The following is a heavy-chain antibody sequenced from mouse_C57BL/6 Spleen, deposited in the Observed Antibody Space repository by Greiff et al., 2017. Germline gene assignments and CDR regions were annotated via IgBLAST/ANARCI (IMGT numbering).Heavy chain of an antibody. Sequence: QVQLQQSDAELVKPGASVKISCKVSGYTFTDHTIHWMKQRPEQGLEWIGYIYPRDGSSKYNEKLKGKATLTADKTYISAYMQHTSLTSEDSAVYFCAREGYYGSSPDYWGQGTTLTVSS. CDR2: IYPRDGSS. D-gene: IGHD1-1*01. V-gene: IGHV1-78*01. CDR1: GYTFTDHT. J-gene: IGHJ2*01. CDR3: AREGYYGSSPDY.